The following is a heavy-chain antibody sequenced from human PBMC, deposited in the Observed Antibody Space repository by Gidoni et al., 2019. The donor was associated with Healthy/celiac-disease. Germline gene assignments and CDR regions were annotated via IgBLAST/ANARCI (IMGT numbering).Heavy chain of an antibody. J-gene: IGHJ4*02. D-gene: IGHD1-20*01. CDR3: ARYRTGTWYFDY. V-gene: IGHV4-59*01. Sequence: QVQLQESGPGLVKPSETLSLTCTVSGGSISSYYWRWIRQPPGKGLEWIGYIYYSGSTNYNPSLKSRVTISVDTSKNQFSLKLSSVTAADTAVYYCARYRTGTWYFDYWGQGTLVTVSS. CDR2: IYYSGST. CDR1: GGSISSYY.